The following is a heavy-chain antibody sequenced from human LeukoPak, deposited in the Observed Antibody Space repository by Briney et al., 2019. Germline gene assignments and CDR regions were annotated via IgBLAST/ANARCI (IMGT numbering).Heavy chain of an antibody. CDR3: ARDPVGGSTIFDY. Sequence: SQALSLTCAISGDSVSSNSAAWNWIRQSPSRGLEWLGRTYYRSKWYYDYAVAVKSRISINPDTSKNQFSLQLSSVTPEDTAVYYCARDPVGGSTIFDYWGQGTLVTVSS. CDR2: TYYRSKWYY. CDR1: GDSVSSNSAA. V-gene: IGHV6-1*01. D-gene: IGHD1-26*01. J-gene: IGHJ4*02.